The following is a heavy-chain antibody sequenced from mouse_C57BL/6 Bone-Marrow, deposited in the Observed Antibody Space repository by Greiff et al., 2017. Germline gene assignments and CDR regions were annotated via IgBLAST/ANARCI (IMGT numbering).Heavy chain of an antibody. Sequence: DVHLVESGGGLVKPGGSLKLSCAASGFTFSSYAMSWVRQTPEKRLEWVATISDGGSYTYYPDNVKGRFTISRDNAKNNLYLQMSHLKSEDTAMYYCARDQELYDYGYAMDYWGQGTSVTVSS. V-gene: IGHV5-4*01. J-gene: IGHJ4*01. D-gene: IGHD2-4*01. CDR1: GFTFSSYA. CDR2: ISDGGSYT. CDR3: ARDQELYDYGYAMDY.